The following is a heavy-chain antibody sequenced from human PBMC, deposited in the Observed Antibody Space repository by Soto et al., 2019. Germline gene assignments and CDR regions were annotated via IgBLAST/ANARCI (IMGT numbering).Heavy chain of an antibody. V-gene: IGHV1-8*01. CDR1: GYTFTSFN. CDR2: MNPNSGNT. CDR3: ARRKERSGPHYFDS. Sequence: ASVKVSCKASGYTFTSFNINWVRQATGQGLEWMGWMNPNSGNTGYAQKFQDRITMTRNTSINTAYMELSSLTSEDTAVYFCARRKERSGPHYFDSWGQGTLVTVSS. D-gene: IGHD6-25*01. J-gene: IGHJ4*02.